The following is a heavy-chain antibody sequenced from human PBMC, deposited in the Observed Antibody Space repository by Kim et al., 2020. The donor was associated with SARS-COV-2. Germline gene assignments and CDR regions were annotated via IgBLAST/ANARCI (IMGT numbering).Heavy chain of an antibody. CDR3: ARGGGGSRDF. CDR1: GFTFSSYS. D-gene: IGHD2-15*01. Sequence: GGSLRLSCAASGFTFSSYSMNWVRQAPGKGLEWVSYISSSSTIYYADSVKGRFTISRDNAKNSLYLQMNSLRDEDTAVYYCARGGGGSRDFGGQGTLVTVSS. CDR2: ISSSSTI. J-gene: IGHJ4*02. V-gene: IGHV3-48*02.